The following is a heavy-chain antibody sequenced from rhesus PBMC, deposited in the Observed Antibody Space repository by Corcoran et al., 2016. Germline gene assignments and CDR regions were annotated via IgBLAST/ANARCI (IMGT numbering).Heavy chain of an antibody. J-gene: IGHJ3*01. D-gene: IGHD5-42*01. Sequence: EVQLVESGGGLVQPGGSLRLSCGASGFSFSSFGMHWVRQAPGKGLEWVALISYDGSDKYYADSRKDRLTITRDNSKNMVYLQMNHLKWEDTALYYCARGYSVVSYAFDFWGQGLRVTVSS. CDR3: ARGYSVVSYAFDF. CDR1: GFSFSSFG. CDR2: ISYDGSDK. V-gene: IGHV3-54*02.